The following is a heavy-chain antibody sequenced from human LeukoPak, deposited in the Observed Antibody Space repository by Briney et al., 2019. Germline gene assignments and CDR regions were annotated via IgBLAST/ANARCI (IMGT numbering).Heavy chain of an antibody. CDR3: ARAHRLDYPLDY. J-gene: IGHJ4*02. Sequence: GGALRLSSAAPGFTFSDYYMSWIRQAPGKGLEWVSYISSSGSTIYYADSVKGRFTISRDNAKNSLYLQMKSLRAEDTAVYYCARAHRLDYPLDYWGQGTLVTVSS. CDR2: ISSSGSTI. D-gene: IGHD1-1*01. CDR1: GFTFSDYY. V-gene: IGHV3-11*01.